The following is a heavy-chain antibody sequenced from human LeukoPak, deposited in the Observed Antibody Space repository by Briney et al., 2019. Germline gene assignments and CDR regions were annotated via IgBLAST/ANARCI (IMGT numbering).Heavy chain of an antibody. CDR3: ARGKSSSSWSLY. V-gene: IGHV3-21*01. CDR1: GFTFSSYS. CDR2: ISSGSSYI. Sequence: PGGSLRLSCAASGFTFSSYSMNWVRQAPGKGLEWVSSISSGSSYIYYADSVKGRFTISRDNAKNSLYLQMNSLRAEDTAVYYCARGKSSSSWSLYWGQGTLVTVSS. J-gene: IGHJ4*02. D-gene: IGHD6-13*01.